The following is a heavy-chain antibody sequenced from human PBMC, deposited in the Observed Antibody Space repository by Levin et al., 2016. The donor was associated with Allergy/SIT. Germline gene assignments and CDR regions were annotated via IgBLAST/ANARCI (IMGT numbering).Heavy chain of an antibody. CDR1: GYTFTSSY. V-gene: IGHV1-46*03. Sequence: ASVKVSCKASGYTFTSSYMHWVRQAPGQGLEWMGIINLSGGSTSYAQKFQGRVTMTRDTSTSTVYMELSSLRSEDTAVYYCASRNNPVWFGEHWGQGTLVTVSS. CDR3: ASRNNPVWFGEH. J-gene: IGHJ4*02. D-gene: IGHD3-10*01. CDR2: INLSGGST.